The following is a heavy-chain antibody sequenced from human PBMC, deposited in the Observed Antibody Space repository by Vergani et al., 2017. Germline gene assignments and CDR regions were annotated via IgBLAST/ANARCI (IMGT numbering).Heavy chain of an antibody. Sequence: EVQLVESGGGLVQPGGSLRLSCAASGFTFDDYAMHWVRQAPGKGLEWVSGISWNSGSIGYADSVKGRFTISRDNSKNTLYLQMNSLRAEDTAVYYCARDDRYDSSGYWGSGAFDIWGQGTMVTVSS. J-gene: IGHJ3*02. CDR2: ISWNSGSI. CDR1: GFTFDDYA. CDR3: ARDDRYDSSGYWGSGAFDI. V-gene: IGHV3-9*01. D-gene: IGHD3-22*01.